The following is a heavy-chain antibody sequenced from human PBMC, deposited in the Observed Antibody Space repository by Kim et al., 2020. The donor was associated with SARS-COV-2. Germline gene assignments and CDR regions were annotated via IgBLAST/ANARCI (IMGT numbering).Heavy chain of an antibody. Sequence: LKSRVTISVDTSKNQFSLKLSSVTAADTAVYYCARGGYCSGGSCPYAFDYWGQGTLVTVSS. V-gene: IGHV4-34*01. J-gene: IGHJ4*02. D-gene: IGHD2-15*01. CDR3: ARGGYCSGGSCPYAFDY.